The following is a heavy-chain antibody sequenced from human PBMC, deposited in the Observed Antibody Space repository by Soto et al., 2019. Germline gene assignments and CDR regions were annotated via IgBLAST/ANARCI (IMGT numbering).Heavy chain of an antibody. Sequence: QVQLVQSGAEVKKPGASVKVSCKASGYTFTSYAMHWVRQAPGQRLEWMGWINAGNGNTKYSQKFQGRVTITRDTSASTAYMELSSLRSEDTAVYYCAPGGFGELFPWFDPWGQGTLVTVSS. CDR1: GYTFTSYA. D-gene: IGHD3-10*01. J-gene: IGHJ5*02. V-gene: IGHV1-3*01. CDR3: APGGFGELFPWFDP. CDR2: INAGNGNT.